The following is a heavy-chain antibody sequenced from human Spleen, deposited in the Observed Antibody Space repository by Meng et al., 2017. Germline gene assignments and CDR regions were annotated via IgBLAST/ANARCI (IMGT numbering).Heavy chain of an antibody. CDR2: INHSGST. D-gene: IGHD4-11*01. CDR3: ARGPTTMAHDFDY. J-gene: IGHJ4*02. CDR1: GGSFSGYY. Sequence: GHLQQCGAGLLKPSETLSLTCAVYGGSFSGYYWSWIRQPPGKGLEWIGEINHSGSTNYNPSLKSRATISVDTSQNNLSLKLSSVTAADSAVYYCARGPTTMAHDFDYWGQGTLVTVSS. V-gene: IGHV4-34*01.